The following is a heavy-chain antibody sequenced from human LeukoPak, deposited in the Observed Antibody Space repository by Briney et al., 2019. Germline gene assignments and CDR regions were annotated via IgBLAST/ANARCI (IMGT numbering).Heavy chain of an antibody. D-gene: IGHD7-27*01. CDR3: ARGSNWGDSNFDY. V-gene: IGHV6-1*01. J-gene: IGHJ4*02. Sequence: SQTLSLTCAISGDSVSSNSVTWSWIRQSPSRGLEWLGSTYYRSRWYHDYVISLKSRMTINPDTSKNQFSLHLNSVTPEDTAVYYCARGSNWGDSNFDYWGQGTLVTVSS. CDR2: TYYRSRWYH. CDR1: GDSVSSNSVT.